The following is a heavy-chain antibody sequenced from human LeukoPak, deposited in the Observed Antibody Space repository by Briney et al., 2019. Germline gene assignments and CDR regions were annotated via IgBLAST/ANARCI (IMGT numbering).Heavy chain of an antibody. CDR1: GYTFTNYG. J-gene: IGHJ3*02. CDR3: ARDGHRRYHYDSSGREDAFDI. CDR2: ISAYIGYT. V-gene: IGHV1-18*01. Sequence: ASVKVSCKASGYTFTNYGISWVRQAPGEGLGWMGWISAYIGYTNYAQRLQGRVTMTTDTSTSTVYMEVRSLRSDDTAVYYCARDGHRRYHYDSSGREDAFDIWGQGTMVTVSS. D-gene: IGHD3-22*01.